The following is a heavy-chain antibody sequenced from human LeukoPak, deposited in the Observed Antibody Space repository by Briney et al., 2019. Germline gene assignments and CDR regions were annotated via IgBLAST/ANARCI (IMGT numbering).Heavy chain of an antibody. J-gene: IGHJ4*02. V-gene: IGHV4-34*01. Sequence: SETQSLTCAVYGGSFSGYYWSWIRQPPGKGLEWIGEINHSGSTNYNQSLKSRVTISVDTSKNQFSLKLSSVTAADTAVYYCARHYGPWGQGTLVTVSS. CDR3: ARHYGP. D-gene: IGHD3-16*01. CDR2: INHSGST. CDR1: GGSFSGYY.